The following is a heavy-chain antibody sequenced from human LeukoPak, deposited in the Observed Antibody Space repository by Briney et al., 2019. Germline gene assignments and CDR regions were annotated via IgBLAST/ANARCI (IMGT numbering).Heavy chain of an antibody. CDR3: AKEKETGYCSTTSCYGGH. CDR2: ISSSGGGT. D-gene: IGHD2-2*01. V-gene: IGHV3-23*01. CDR1: GFTFSSYG. J-gene: IGHJ4*02. Sequence: GSLRLSCGASGFTFSSYGMSWVRQAPGKGLEWVSGISSSGGGTYYADSVKGRFTISRDNSKNTLYLQMNTLRAEDTAVYYCAKEKETGYCSTTSCYGGHWGQGTLVTVSS.